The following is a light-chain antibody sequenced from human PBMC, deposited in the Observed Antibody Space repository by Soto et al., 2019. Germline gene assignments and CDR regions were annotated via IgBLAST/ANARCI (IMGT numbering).Light chain of an antibody. Sequence: DIQMTQSPSTLSGSVGDRVTITCRASQTISSWLAWYQQKPGKAPKLLIYKASTLKSGVPSRFSGSGSGTDFPLTISSLQPDDFAIYYFQHYKSYSEAFGQGTKVELK. V-gene: IGKV1-5*03. J-gene: IGKJ1*01. CDR2: KAS. CDR3: QHYKSYSEA. CDR1: QTISSW.